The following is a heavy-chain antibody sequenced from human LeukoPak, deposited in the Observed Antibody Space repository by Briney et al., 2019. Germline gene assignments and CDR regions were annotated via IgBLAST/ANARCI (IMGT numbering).Heavy chain of an antibody. CDR1: GFTFSNYA. V-gene: IGHV3-30*03. Sequence: GGSLRLSCAASGFTFSNYAMHWVRQAPGKGLEWVAVISYDGSNKYYADSVKGRFTLSRDNSKNTLYLQMNSLRAEDTAVYYCGLGYCTGATCHPYPWGQGTLVTVSS. D-gene: IGHD2-8*02. CDR3: GLGYCTGATCHPYP. CDR2: ISYDGSNK. J-gene: IGHJ5*02.